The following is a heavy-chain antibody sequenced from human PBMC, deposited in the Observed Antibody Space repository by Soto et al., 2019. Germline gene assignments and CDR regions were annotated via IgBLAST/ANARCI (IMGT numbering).Heavy chain of an antibody. J-gene: IGHJ5*02. CDR2: ISRSSSYI. Sequence: PWGSLKLSSAASGFTFSSYSMNWVRQAPGKGLEWVSSISRSSSYIYYADSVKGRFTISRDNAKNSLYLQMNSLRAEDTAVYYCARDPIIAMVRGVINWFDPWGQGTLVTVSS. CDR1: GFTFSSYS. D-gene: IGHD3-10*01. V-gene: IGHV3-21*01. CDR3: ARDPIIAMVRGVINWFDP.